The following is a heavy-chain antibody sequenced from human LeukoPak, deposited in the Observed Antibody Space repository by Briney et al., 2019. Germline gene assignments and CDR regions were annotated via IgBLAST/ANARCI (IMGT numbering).Heavy chain of an antibody. J-gene: IGHJ4*02. D-gene: IGHD3-9*01. CDR2: ITGSGGNT. CDR1: GFTFSNYA. V-gene: IGHV3-23*01. Sequence: GGSLRLSCAASGFTFSNYAMSWVRQAPGKGLEWVSAITGSGGNTYYADSVKGRFTISRDNSKNTLYLQMNSLRAGDTAVYYCAKWGDYDVLTGYYVSDYWGQGTLVTVSS. CDR3: AKWGDYDVLTGYYVSDY.